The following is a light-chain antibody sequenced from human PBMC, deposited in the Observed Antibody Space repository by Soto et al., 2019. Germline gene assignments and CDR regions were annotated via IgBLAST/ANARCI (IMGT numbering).Light chain of an antibody. CDR3: SSYAGSKNLI. J-gene: IGLJ2*01. Sequence: QSALTQPPSASGSPGQSVTISCTGTSSDVGGYNYVSWYQQHPGKAPKLIIYDVSKRPSGVPDRFSGSTSGNTASLTVSALQTEDEADYYCSSYAGSKNLIFGGGTKLTVL. V-gene: IGLV2-8*01. CDR2: DVS. CDR1: SSDVGGYNY.